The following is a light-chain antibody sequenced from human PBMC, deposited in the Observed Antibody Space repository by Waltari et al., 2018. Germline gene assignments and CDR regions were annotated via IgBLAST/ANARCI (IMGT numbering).Light chain of an antibody. J-gene: IGLJ2*01. CDR2: DND. CDR1: SSNIGNNY. V-gene: IGLV1-51*01. CDR3: GTWDSSLTAGHVV. Sequence: QSVLTQPPSVSAAPGQKVTISCAGSSSNIGNNYVSWYQQPPGTAPKVLIYDNDQRPSGIPDRFSGSKSGTSATLGITGLQTGDEADYYCGTWDSSLTAGHVVFGGGTKLTVL.